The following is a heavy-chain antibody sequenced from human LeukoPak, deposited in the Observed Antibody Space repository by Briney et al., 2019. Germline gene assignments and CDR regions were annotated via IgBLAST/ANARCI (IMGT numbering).Heavy chain of an antibody. D-gene: IGHD3-22*01. Sequence: GGSLRLSCAASGCTFSSYSMNWVRQAPGKGLEWVSSINSSSSYIYYADSVKGGFTISRDNASNALHLPMNSLRAEDTAVYYCARDSWDYDSSGYYYVPRFDYWGQGTLVTVSS. CDR1: GCTFSSYS. CDR2: INSSSSYI. V-gene: IGHV3-21*01. J-gene: IGHJ4*02. CDR3: ARDSWDYDSSGYYYVPRFDY.